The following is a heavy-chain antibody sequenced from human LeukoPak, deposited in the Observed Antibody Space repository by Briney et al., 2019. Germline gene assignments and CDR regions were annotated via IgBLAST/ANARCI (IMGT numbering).Heavy chain of an antibody. CDR3: ARYCSGGSCRGTDY. CDR2: ISSSSSYV. CDR1: GFTFDDYG. V-gene: IGHV3-21*01. Sequence: GGSLRLSCAASGFTFDDYGMNWVRQAPGKGLEWVSSISSSSSYVYYADSVKGRFTISRDNAKNSLYLQMNSLRAEDTVVYYCARYCSGGSCRGTDYWGQGTLVTVSS. J-gene: IGHJ4*02. D-gene: IGHD2-15*01.